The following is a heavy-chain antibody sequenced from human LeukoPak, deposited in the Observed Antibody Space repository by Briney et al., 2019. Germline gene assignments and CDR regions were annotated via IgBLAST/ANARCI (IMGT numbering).Heavy chain of an antibody. CDR1: GGSVSSGGYY. CDR3: ARGLVVPAANNWFDP. V-gene: IGHV4-31*03. CDR2: IYYSGST. Sequence: PSETLSLTCTVSGGSVSSGGYYWSWIRQHLGKGLEWIGYIYYSGSTYYSPSLKSRVTISVDTSKNQFSLKLSSVTAADTAVYYCARGLVVPAANNWFDPWGQGTLVTVSS. J-gene: IGHJ5*02. D-gene: IGHD2-2*01.